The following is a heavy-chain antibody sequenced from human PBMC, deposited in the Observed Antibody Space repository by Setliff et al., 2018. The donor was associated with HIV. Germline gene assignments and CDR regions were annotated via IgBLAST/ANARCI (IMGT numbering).Heavy chain of an antibody. CDR1: GGSISSYY. V-gene: IGHV4-59*12. J-gene: IGHJ4*02. Sequence: SETLSLTCTVSGGSISSYYWSWIRQPPGKGLEWIGYMYYSGSANYNPSLKSRVTISVDTSKNQFSLRLSSVTAGDTAVYYCTRRRGPMVRGVDPTPSYYFDYWGQGTLVTVSS. CDR3: TRRRGPMVRGVDPTPSYYFDY. D-gene: IGHD3-10*01. CDR2: MYYSGSA.